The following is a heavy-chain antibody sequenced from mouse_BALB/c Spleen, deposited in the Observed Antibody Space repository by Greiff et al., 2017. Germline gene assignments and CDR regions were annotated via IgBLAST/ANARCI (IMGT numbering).Heavy chain of an antibody. CDR1: GFTFSDFY. V-gene: IGHV7-1*02. Sequence: EVKLVESGGGLVQPGGSLRLSCATSGFTFSDFYMEWVRQPPGKTLEWIAASRNKANDYTTEYSASVKGRFIVSRDTSQSILYLQMNALRAEDTAIYYCARDFPYGNWFAYWGQGTLVTVSA. CDR3: ARDFPYGNWFAY. J-gene: IGHJ3*01. D-gene: IGHD2-1*01. CDR2: SRNKANDYTT.